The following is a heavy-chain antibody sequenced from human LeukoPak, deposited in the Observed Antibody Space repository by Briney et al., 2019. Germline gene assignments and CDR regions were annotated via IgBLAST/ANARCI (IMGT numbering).Heavy chain of an antibody. J-gene: IGHJ6*03. V-gene: IGHV4-34*01. CDR1: GGSFSGYY. Sequence: SETLSLTCAVYGGSFSGYYWSWIRQPPGKGLEWIGEINHSGSTNYNPSLKSRVTISVDTSKNQFSLKLSSVTAADTAVYYCARVGPWVNPDYYYYYMDVWGKGTTVTVS. CDR3: ARVGPWVNPDYYYYYMDV. D-gene: IGHD1-14*01. CDR2: INHSGST.